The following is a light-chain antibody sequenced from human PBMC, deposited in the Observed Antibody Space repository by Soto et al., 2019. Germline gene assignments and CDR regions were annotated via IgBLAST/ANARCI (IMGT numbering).Light chain of an antibody. V-gene: IGKV3-20*01. Sequence: EIVLTQSPGTLSLSPGERATLSCRASQSLTSIYLDWYQQKPGQAPRLLIYGSSSRATRIPDRFSGSGSGTDFSLTISRLEPEDFAVYYCQQYESSPPSYTFGQGTKLEIK. CDR2: GSS. J-gene: IGKJ2*01. CDR1: QSLTSIY. CDR3: QQYESSPPSYT.